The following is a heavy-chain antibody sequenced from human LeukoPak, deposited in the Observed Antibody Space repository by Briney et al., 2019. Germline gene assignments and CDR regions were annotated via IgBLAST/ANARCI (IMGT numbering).Heavy chain of an antibody. CDR1: GYTFSEYY. J-gene: IGHJ4*02. V-gene: IGHV1-2*02. D-gene: IGHD6-19*01. CDR3: VRDLTGGSGD. Sequence: ASVKVCCKASGYTFSEYYMLWVQKAPVQTFVWPAWINPKSGDTHYTQKFQGRVTVTTDTSITSVYMELSGLQSDDTAVYYCVRDLTGGSGDCGQGTLVTVSS. CDR2: INPKSGDT.